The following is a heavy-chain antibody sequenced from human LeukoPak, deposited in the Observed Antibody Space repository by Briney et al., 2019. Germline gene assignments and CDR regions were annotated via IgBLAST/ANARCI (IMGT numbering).Heavy chain of an antibody. D-gene: IGHD2-2*01. CDR2: IIGSSGST. CDR3: ASPGGYCSSTSCYDYYYYMDV. Sequence: GGSLRLSCAASGFTFSNYAMNWVRQAPGKGLEWVSTIIGSSGSTFYADSVKGRFTISRDNSKNTLYLQMNSLRAEDTAVYYCASPGGYCSSTSCYDYYYYMDVWGKGTTVTVSS. J-gene: IGHJ6*03. CDR1: GFTFSNYA. V-gene: IGHV3-23*01.